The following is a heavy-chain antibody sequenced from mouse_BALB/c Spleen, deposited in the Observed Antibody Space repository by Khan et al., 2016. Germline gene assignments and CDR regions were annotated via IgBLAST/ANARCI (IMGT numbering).Heavy chain of an antibody. V-gene: IGHV9-3-1*01. D-gene: IGHD1-2*01. Sequence: QIQLVQSGPELKKPGETVKISCKASGYTFTNYGMNWVKQTPETGLKWMGWTNPYTGEPTYADDFKGRFAFSLETSATTAYLQINSLKNEDTATYFCVRSSCYGYYYAMDYWGQGTSVTVSS. CDR1: GYTFTNYG. CDR3: VRSSCYGYYYAMDY. CDR2: TNPYTGEP. J-gene: IGHJ4*01.